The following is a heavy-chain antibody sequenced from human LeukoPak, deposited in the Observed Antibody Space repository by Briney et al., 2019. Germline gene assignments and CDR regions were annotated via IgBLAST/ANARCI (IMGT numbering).Heavy chain of an antibody. CDR3: ARDPQSVAATSERRIMSTDDAFDI. CDR1: GFTFSTYG. CDR2: IKQGGSST. J-gene: IGHJ3*02. Sequence: PGGSLRLSCAASGFTFSTYGMSWVRQAPGKGLEWVSTIKQGGSSTYYADSVKGRFTISRDNAKNSLYLQMNSLRAEDTAVYYCARDPQSVAATSERRIMSTDDAFDIWGQGTMVTVSS. V-gene: IGHV3-7*05. D-gene: IGHD2-15*01.